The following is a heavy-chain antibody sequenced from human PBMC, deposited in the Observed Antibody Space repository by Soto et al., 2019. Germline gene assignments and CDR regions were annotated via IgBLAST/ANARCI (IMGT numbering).Heavy chain of an antibody. CDR2: IYYSGST. D-gene: IGHD4-17*01. V-gene: IGHV4-31*03. J-gene: IGHJ6*02. CDR1: GGSVNNANYF. CDR3: ARDADYGGSRGGMDV. Sequence: QVRLEESGPGLVKPSETLSLICSVSGGSVNNANYFWNWIRHHPENGLEWIGYIYYSGSTRYNPSLKARATLSIETSKNQFSLRLNSVTVADTAVYFCARDADYGGSRGGMDVWGRGTTVTVSS.